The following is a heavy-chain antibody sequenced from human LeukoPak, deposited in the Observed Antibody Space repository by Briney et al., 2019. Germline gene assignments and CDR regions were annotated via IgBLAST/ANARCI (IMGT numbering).Heavy chain of an antibody. J-gene: IGHJ4*02. CDR1: GGSISSSSYY. Sequence: SETLSLTCTVSGGSISSSSYYWGWIRQPPGKGLEWIGSIYYSGSTYYNPSLKSRVTISVDTSKNQFSLKLSSVTAADTAVYYCARDERLQRNFDYWGQGTLVTVSS. CDR3: ARDERLQRNFDY. D-gene: IGHD2-15*01. CDR2: IYYSGST. V-gene: IGHV4-39*07.